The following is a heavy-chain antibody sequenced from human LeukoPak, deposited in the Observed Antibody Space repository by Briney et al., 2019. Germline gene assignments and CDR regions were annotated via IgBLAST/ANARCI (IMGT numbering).Heavy chain of an antibody. CDR1: GFTFDDYA. CDR2: ISWNSGSI. Sequence: GGSLRLSCAASGFTFDDYAMHWVRQAPGKGLEWVSGISWNSGSIDYADSVKGRFTISRDNAKNSLYLRMNSLRAEDTALYYCAKDIGIAAAGAFDYWGQGTLVTVSS. J-gene: IGHJ4*02. CDR3: AKDIGIAAAGAFDY. D-gene: IGHD6-13*01. V-gene: IGHV3-9*01.